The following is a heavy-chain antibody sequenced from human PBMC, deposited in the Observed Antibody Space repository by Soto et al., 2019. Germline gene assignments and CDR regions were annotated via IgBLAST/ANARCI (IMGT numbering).Heavy chain of an antibody. CDR2: IDLRDSFT. V-gene: IGHV5-10-1*01. D-gene: IGHD2-2*01. J-gene: IGHJ6*02. CDR3: ARLDIVVVPAAYNYYCFGMDF. Sequence: GLEWMGRIDLRDSFTNYSPSFQGHVTISADKSISTAYLQWSSLKASDTAMYYCARLDIVVVPAAYNYYCFGMDFWGQGTTVTVSS.